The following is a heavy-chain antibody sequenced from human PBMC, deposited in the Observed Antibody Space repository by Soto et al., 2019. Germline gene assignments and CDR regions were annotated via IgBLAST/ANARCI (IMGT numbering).Heavy chain of an antibody. D-gene: IGHD6-13*01. J-gene: IGHJ4*02. Sequence: QVQLVQSGAEVKKPGSSVKVSCKASGGTFSSYAISWVRQAPGQGLEWMGGISPIFGTANYAQKFQGRVTITADESRGTAYMALSSLRSEDTAVYYCARGGIAAALPLDYWCQGTLVTVSS. V-gene: IGHV1-69*01. CDR1: GGTFSSYA. CDR3: ARGGIAAALPLDY. CDR2: ISPIFGTA.